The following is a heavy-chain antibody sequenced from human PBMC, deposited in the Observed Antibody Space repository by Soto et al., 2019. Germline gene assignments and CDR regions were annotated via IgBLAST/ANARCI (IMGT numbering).Heavy chain of an antibody. J-gene: IGHJ5*02. CDR2: IIPILGIA. V-gene: IGHV1-69*02. Sequence: GASVKVSCKASGGTYSSYTISWVRQAPGQGLEWMGRIIPILGIANYAQKFQGRVTITADKSTSTAYMELSSLRSEDTAVYYCARVRTADSPVGTNNWFDPWGQGTLVTVSS. CDR1: GGTYSSYT. CDR3: ARVRTADSPVGTNNWFDP. D-gene: IGHD6-25*01.